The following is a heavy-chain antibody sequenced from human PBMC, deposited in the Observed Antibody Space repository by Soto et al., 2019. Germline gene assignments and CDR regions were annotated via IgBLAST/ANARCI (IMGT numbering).Heavy chain of an antibody. D-gene: IGHD3-22*01. CDR1: GYTFTDYY. V-gene: IGHV1-2*02. CDR3: ARDLAALYDSSGYYLDC. Sequence: ASVKVCCKASGYTFTDYYMHWVRQAPGQGLEWMGWINPRSGDTKYAQKFQGRVTMARDTSISTAYMELNRLGSDDTAVYYCARDLAALYDSSGYYLDCWGQGTLVTVSS. CDR2: INPRSGDT. J-gene: IGHJ4*02.